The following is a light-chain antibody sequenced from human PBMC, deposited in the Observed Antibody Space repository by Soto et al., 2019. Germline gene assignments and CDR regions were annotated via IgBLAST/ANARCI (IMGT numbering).Light chain of an antibody. J-gene: IGLJ1*01. V-gene: IGLV2-14*01. Sequence: QSVLTQPASVSGSPGQSITISCTGTSSDVGGYNYVSWYQQHPGKAPKLMIYDVSNRPSGVSNRFSGSKSGNTASLTISGLQAEDEADYYCTSYTRTSSTTYVFGPGTKFTVL. CDR1: SSDVGGYNY. CDR3: TSYTRTSSTTYV. CDR2: DVS.